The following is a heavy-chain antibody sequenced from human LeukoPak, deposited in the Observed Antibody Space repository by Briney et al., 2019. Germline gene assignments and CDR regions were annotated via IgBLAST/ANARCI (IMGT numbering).Heavy chain of an antibody. CDR2: ISGDGGST. CDR1: GFTFDDYD. CDR3: AKEYCSPTTCYLSRPLAY. V-gene: IGHV3-43*02. J-gene: IGHJ4*02. Sequence: PGGSLRLSCAASGFTFDDYDMHWIRHAPGKGLDWVSLISGDGGSTYYADSVRGRFTISRDNSKNSLYLQMNSLRTEDTALYYCAKEYCSPTTCYLSRPLAYWGQGTLVTVSS. D-gene: IGHD2-2*01.